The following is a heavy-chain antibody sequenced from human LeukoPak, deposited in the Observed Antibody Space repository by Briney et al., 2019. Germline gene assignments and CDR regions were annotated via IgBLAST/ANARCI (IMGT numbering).Heavy chain of an antibody. J-gene: IGHJ6*03. CDR3: ARSDGYYGGYYYYYYMDV. D-gene: IGHD3-10*01. CDR2: IYYSGST. V-gene: IGHV4-59*01. CDR1: GGSISSYY. Sequence: SETLSLTCTVSGGSISSYYWSWIRQPPGKGLEWIGYIYYSGSTNYNPSLKSRVTISVDTSKNQFSLKLSSVTAADTAVYYCARSDGYYGGYYYYYYMDVWGKGTTVTVSS.